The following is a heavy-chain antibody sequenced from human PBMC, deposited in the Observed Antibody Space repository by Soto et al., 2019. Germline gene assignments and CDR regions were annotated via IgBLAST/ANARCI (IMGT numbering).Heavy chain of an antibody. J-gene: IGHJ4*02. Sequence: GSLRLSCAASGFTFSSYAMSWVRQAPGKGLEWVSAISGSGGSTYYADSVKGRFTISRDNSKNTLYLQMNSLRAEDTAVYYCAKVSYSSSWYDPFDYWGQGTLVTVSS. D-gene: IGHD6-13*01. CDR1: GFTFSSYA. CDR3: AKVSYSSSWYDPFDY. V-gene: IGHV3-23*01. CDR2: ISGSGGST.